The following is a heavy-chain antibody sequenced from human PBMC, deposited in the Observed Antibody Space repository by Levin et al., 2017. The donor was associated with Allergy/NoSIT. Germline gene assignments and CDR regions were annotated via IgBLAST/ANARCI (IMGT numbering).Heavy chain of an antibody. CDR2: ISSSGSYI. D-gene: IGHD3-3*01. Sequence: GGSLRLSCGASGFTFSMHTMNWVRQAPGKGLEWVSSISSSGSYIYYTDSVKGRVTISRDNAKNSLYLQMNSLRAEDTAVYYCARGSLRYLEWQPTYFDYWGQGTLVTVSS. CDR1: GFTFSMHT. CDR3: ARGSLRYLEWQPTYFDY. V-gene: IGHV3-21*01. J-gene: IGHJ4*02.